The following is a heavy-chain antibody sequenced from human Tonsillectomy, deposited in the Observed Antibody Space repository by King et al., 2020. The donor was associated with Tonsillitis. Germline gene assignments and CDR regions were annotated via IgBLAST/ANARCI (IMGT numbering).Heavy chain of an antibody. CDR2: INHSGST. Sequence: VQLQQWGAGLLKPSETLSLTCAVSGGSFSGYYWSWIRQPPGKGLEWIGEINHSGSTNYNPSLKSRVTISVDTSKNQFSLKLSSVTAADTAVYYCARTPTYRPGYWGYWGQGTLVTVSS. J-gene: IGHJ4*02. CDR3: ARTPTYRPGYWGY. V-gene: IGHV4-34*01. D-gene: IGHD3-9*01. CDR1: GGSFSGYY.